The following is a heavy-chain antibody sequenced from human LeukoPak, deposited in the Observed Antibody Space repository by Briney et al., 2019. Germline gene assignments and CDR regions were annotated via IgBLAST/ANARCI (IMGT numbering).Heavy chain of an antibody. CDR2: IYYSGST. CDR1: GGSISSGGYY. D-gene: IGHD2-8*01. V-gene: IGHV4-31*03. Sequence: SEALSLTCTVSGGSISSGGYYWSWIRQHPGKGLEWIGYIYYSGSTYYNPSLKSRVTISVDTSKNQFSLKLSSVTAADTAVYYCARGRTYYFDYWGQGTLVTASS. CDR3: ARGRTYYFDY. J-gene: IGHJ4*02.